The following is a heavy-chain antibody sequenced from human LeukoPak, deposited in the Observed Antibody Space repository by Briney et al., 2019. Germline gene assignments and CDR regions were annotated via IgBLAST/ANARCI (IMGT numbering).Heavy chain of an antibody. D-gene: IGHD1-1*01. CDR3: ASDNWNDYYYYGMDV. J-gene: IGHJ6*02. CDR2: ISSSGSTI. CDR1: GFTFSDYY. Sequence: GGSLRLSCAASGFTFSDYYMSWIRQAPGKGLEWVSYISSSGSTIYYADSVKGRFTISRDNAKNSLYLQMNNLRAEDTAVYYCASDNWNDYYYYGMDVWGQGATVTVSS. V-gene: IGHV3-11*01.